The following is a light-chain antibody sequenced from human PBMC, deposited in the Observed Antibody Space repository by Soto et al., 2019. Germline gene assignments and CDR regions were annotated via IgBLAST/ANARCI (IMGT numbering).Light chain of an antibody. J-gene: IGKJ4*01. CDR3: LQYDKWLPRLT. CDR1: QNVGSN. V-gene: IGKV3-15*01. CDR2: GAS. Sequence: VPSLPPATVSVSAGEWATLSCRASQNVGSNLAWYQQRSGQAPRLLIYGASKRATGVPAKFSGSGSGTEFTLTISSLQSEDFAVYHCLQYDKWLPRLTFGGGGNV.